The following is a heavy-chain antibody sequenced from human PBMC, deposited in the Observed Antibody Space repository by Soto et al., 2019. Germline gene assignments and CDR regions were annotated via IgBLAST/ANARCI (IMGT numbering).Heavy chain of an antibody. CDR2: ISAYNGNT. D-gene: IGHD3-10*01. CDR1: GYTFTSYG. Sequence: ASVKVSCKASGYTFTSYGISWVRQAPGQGLEWMGWISAYNGNTNYAQKFQGRVTMTRDTSTSTVYMELSSLRSEDTAVYYCAGSMVRGVILGWFDPWGQGTLVTVSS. CDR3: AGSMVRGVILGWFDP. V-gene: IGHV1-18*01. J-gene: IGHJ5*02.